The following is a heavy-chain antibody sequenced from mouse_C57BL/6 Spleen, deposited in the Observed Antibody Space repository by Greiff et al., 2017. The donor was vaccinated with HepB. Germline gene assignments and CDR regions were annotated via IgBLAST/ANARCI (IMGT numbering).Heavy chain of an antibody. CDR2: ISSGGSYT. V-gene: IGHV5-6*01. J-gene: IGHJ4*01. Sequence: EVQRVESGGDLVKPGGSLKLSCAASGFTFSSYGMSWVRQTPDKRLEWVATISSGGSYTYYPDSVKGRFTISRDNAKNTLYLQMSSLKSEDTAMYYCARHVSSYAMDYWGQGTSVTVSS. CDR3: ARHVSSYAMDY. CDR1: GFTFSSYG. D-gene: IGHD6-2*01.